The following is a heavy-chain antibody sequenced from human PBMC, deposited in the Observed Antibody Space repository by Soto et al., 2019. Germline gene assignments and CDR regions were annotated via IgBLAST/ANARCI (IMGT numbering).Heavy chain of an antibody. Sequence: EVQLLESGGGLVQPGGSLRLTCAASGFTFDTYAMNWVRQAPGKGLAWVSAIGTDSNTYYADSVKGRFTISRNNSRTTLYLQMNSLRAEDTALYYCVRKNPGTRPFDYRGQGPLVTVSS. J-gene: IGHJ4*01. CDR3: VRKNPGTRPFDY. V-gene: IGHV3-23*01. CDR2: IGTDSNT. CDR1: GFTFDTYA.